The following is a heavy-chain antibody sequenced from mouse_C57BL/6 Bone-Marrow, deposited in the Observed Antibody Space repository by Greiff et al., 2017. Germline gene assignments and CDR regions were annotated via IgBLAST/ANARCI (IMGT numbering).Heavy chain of an antibody. Sequence: VKLMESGAELVRPGASVKLSCKASGYTFTDYYINWVKQRPGQGLEWIARIDPGSGNTYYNEKFKGKATLTAEKSSSTAYMQLSSLTSEDSAVXFWASPPRYGNHWYFDVWGTGTTVTVSS. CDR2: IDPGSGNT. V-gene: IGHV1-76*01. J-gene: IGHJ1*03. CDR1: GYTFTDYY. D-gene: IGHD2-1*01. CDR3: ASPPRYGNHWYFDV.